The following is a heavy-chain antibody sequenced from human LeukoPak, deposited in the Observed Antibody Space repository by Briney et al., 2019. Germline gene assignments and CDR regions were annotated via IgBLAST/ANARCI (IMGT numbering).Heavy chain of an antibody. CDR2: VYYSGSS. CDR1: GGSISRSNYY. Sequence: PSETLSPTCTVSGGSISRSNYYWGWIRQPPGKGLEWIGTVYYSGSSNYNPSLKSRVTISVDTSKNQFSLKLGSVTAADTAIYYCVTHVDASRGYYFEDWGQGSLVTVSS. V-gene: IGHV4-39*01. J-gene: IGHJ4*02. CDR3: VTHVDASRGYYFED. D-gene: IGHD5-12*01.